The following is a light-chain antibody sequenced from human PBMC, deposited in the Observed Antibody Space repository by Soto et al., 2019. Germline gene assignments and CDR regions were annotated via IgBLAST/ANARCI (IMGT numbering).Light chain of an antibody. V-gene: IGKV1-39*01. CDR1: QTIKYY. J-gene: IGKJ2*01. Sequence: DIQMTQSPSSLSASVGDRVTITCRASQTIKYYLNWYQQKPGKAPKLVINAASKLQSGVPSRFSVSGSGTDFSLSITSLQPEDFAIYYCQQSYSTPHTFGQGTILEMK. CDR3: QQSYSTPHT. CDR2: AAS.